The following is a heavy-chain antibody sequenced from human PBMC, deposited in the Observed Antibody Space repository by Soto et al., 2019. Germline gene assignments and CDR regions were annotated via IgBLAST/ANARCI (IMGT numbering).Heavy chain of an antibody. CDR1: GFTFSNAW. V-gene: IGHV3-15*07. J-gene: IGHJ4*01. CDR3: TTDSYITVTPVRLDY. CDR2: IKRKTDGGTT. Sequence: PGGSLRLSCAASGFTFSNAWMNWVRQAPGKGLEWVGRIKRKTDGGTTDFAASVKGRFAISRDDSISMAFMRMNSLKTEDTAVYYCTTDSYITVTPVRLDYWGQGTLVTVSS. D-gene: IGHD3-22*01.